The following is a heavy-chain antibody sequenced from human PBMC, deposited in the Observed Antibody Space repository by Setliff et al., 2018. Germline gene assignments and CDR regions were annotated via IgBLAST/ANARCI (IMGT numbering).Heavy chain of an antibody. CDR3: ARTSSGRYFDL. Sequence: PSETLSLTCAVSDFSVSSNYYWGWIRQPPGKGLEWIANVYYSGSTYYSPSLKSRVTMSVDTSKNQSSLSLYSVTAADTAVYYCARTSSGRYFDLWGRGTLVTVSS. CDR2: VYYSGST. CDR1: DFSVSSNYY. V-gene: IGHV4-38-2*01. J-gene: IGHJ2*01.